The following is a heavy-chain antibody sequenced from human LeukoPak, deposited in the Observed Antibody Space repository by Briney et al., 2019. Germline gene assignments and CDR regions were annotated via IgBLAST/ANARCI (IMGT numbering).Heavy chain of an antibody. CDR1: GYTFTSYY. V-gene: IGHV1-46*01. D-gene: IGHD3-3*01. J-gene: IGHJ6*02. CDR2: INPSGGST. Sequence: ASVKVSCKASGYTFTSYYMHWVRQAPGQGLEWMGIINPSGGSTSYAQKFQGRVTMTRDTSTSTVYMELSSLRSEDTAVYYCARALGAHDDSWSGLYYYYGMDVWGQGTTVTVSS. CDR3: ARALGAHDDSWSGLYYYYGMDV.